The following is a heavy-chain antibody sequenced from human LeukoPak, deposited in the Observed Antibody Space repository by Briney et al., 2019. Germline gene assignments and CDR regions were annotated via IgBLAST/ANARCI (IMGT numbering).Heavy chain of an antibody. CDR1: GGSFSGYY. CDR2: INHSGST. D-gene: IGHD1-7*01. Sequence: KTSETLSLTCAVYGGSFSGYYWSWIRQPPGKGLEWIEEINHSGSTNYNPSLKSRVTISVDTSKNQFSLKLTSVTAADTALYYCARLNGNFQNFYDYWGQGTLVTVSS. CDR3: ARLNGNFQNFYDY. J-gene: IGHJ4*02. V-gene: IGHV4-34*01.